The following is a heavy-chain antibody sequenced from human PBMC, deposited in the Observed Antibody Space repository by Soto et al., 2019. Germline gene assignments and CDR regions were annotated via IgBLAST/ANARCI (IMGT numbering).Heavy chain of an antibody. Sequence: QVQLQESGPGLVKASETLSLSCTVSGHSISADYWSWIRQPAGKRLEWIGRVDASGNTNYNPSLKSRVTMSVDTSKNQFFLKVRSVTAADTATYFCARDVGGSVVPHWFDPWGQGALVTVSS. CDR1: GHSISADY. CDR3: ARDVGGSVVPHWFDP. J-gene: IGHJ5*02. D-gene: IGHD3-22*01. V-gene: IGHV4-4*07. CDR2: VDASGNT.